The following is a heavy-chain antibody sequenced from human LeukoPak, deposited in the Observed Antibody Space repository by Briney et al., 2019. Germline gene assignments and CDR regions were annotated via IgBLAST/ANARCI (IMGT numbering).Heavy chain of an antibody. J-gene: IGHJ4*02. CDR1: GFTFSSYS. CDR3: AREGAGSGWYWFDY. D-gene: IGHD6-19*01. Sequence: PGGSLRLSCAASGFTFSSYSMNWVRQAPGRGLEWVSSISSSSSYIYYADSVKGRFTISRDNAKNSLYLQMNSLRAEDTAVYYCAREGAGSGWYWFDYWGQGTLVTVSS. V-gene: IGHV3-21*01. CDR2: ISSSSSYI.